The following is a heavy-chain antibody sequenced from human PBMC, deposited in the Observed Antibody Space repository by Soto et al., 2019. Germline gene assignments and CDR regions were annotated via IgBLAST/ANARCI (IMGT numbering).Heavy chain of an antibody. CDR2: INSDETIT. D-gene: IGHD2-2*01. J-gene: IGHJ6*02. Sequence: GGSLRLSCAASGFTFSNYWMHWVRQSPGKGLVWVSRINSDETITSYADSVKGRFTISRDNAKNTLYLQMNSLRAEDTAVYYCARDYRSLGYCSSTSCPYYGMDVWGQGTTVTAP. V-gene: IGHV3-74*01. CDR1: GFTFSNYW. CDR3: ARDYRSLGYCSSTSCPYYGMDV.